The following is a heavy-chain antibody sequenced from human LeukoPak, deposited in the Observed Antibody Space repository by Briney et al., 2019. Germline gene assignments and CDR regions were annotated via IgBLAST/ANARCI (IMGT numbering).Heavy chain of an antibody. CDR1: GYTFTSYA. D-gene: IGHD3-3*01. CDR2: INTNTGNP. CDR3: ARGQYSPYYDFWSGSYYYMDV. J-gene: IGHJ6*03. V-gene: IGHV7-4-1*02. Sequence: ASVKVSCTASGYTFTSYAMNWVRQAPGQGLEWMGWINTNTGNPTYAQGFTGRFVFSLDTSVSTAYLQISSLKAEDTAVYYCARGQYSPYYDFWSGSYYYMDVWGKGTTVTISS.